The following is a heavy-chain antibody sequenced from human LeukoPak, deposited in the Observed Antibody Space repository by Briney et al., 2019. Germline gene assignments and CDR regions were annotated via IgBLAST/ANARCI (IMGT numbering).Heavy chain of an antibody. D-gene: IGHD3-10*01. CDR1: GYSFTSYW. V-gene: IGHV5-51*01. CDR3: ARHGPRYYGSGSYYNIYDY. J-gene: IGHJ4*02. CDR2: IYPGDCDT. Sequence: GESLKISCKGSGYSFTSYWIGWVRQMPGKGLEWMGIIYPGDCDTRYSPSFQGQVTISADKSISTAYLQWSSLRASDTALYYCARHGPRYYGSGSYYNIYDYWGQGTLVTVSS.